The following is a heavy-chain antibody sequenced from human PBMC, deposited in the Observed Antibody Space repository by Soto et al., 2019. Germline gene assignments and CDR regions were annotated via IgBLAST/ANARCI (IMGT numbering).Heavy chain of an antibody. Sequence: QVRLQESGPGLVKPSETLSLTCTVSGGSISPSYWNWVRQPPGKRPEWIGCIYYTGNTHYTPSLKSRVTIARDTSKNQFSLELTSVTAADTAMYFCAAGLDHNKVGYWGQGTLVTVSS. D-gene: IGHD2-2*03. CDR1: GGSISPSY. V-gene: IGHV4-59*01. CDR3: AAGLDHNKVGY. CDR2: IYYTGNT. J-gene: IGHJ4*02.